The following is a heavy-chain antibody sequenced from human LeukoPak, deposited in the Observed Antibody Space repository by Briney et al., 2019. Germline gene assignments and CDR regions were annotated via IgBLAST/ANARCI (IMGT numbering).Heavy chain of an antibody. D-gene: IGHD6-19*01. Sequence: SETLSLTCSVSGYSISSDYYWGWIRQPPGKGLEWIVSIYHSGNTYYNPSLKSRVTILIDTSKNQVSLKLNSVTAADTAVYYCARAGYSNGLDYWGQGTLVTASS. CDR2: IYHSGNT. CDR3: ARAGYSNGLDY. CDR1: GYSISSDYY. V-gene: IGHV4-38-2*02. J-gene: IGHJ4*02.